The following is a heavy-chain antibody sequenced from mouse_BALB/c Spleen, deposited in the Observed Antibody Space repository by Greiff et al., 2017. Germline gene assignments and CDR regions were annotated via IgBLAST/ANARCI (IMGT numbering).Heavy chain of an antibody. D-gene: IGHD1-1*02. CDR1: GYSITSDYA. CDR2: ISYSGST. V-gene: IGHV3-2*02. J-gene: IGHJ2*01. CDR3: ARSGDYAPYFDY. Sequence: EVKLLESGPGLVKPSQSLSLTCTVTGYSITSDYAWNWIRQFPGNKLEWMGYISYSGSTSYNPSLKSRISITRDTSKNQFFLQLNSVTTEDTATYYCARSGDYAPYFDYWGQGTTLTVSS.